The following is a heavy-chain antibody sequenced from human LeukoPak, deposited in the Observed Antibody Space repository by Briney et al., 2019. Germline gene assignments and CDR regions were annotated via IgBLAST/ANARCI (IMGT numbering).Heavy chain of an antibody. Sequence: ASLKVSCKASGYTFSSHDPNWVRKATEHGLEWRGWISPDSGNTGSAQKLQGRFTMTRNTSISTVYMELSSLRSEDTAVYYCARDNRLVDYYYGMDVWGQGTTVTVSS. CDR2: ISPDSGNT. CDR3: ARDNRLVDYYYGMDV. J-gene: IGHJ6*02. D-gene: IGHD1-14*01. CDR1: GYTFSSHD. V-gene: IGHV1-8*01.